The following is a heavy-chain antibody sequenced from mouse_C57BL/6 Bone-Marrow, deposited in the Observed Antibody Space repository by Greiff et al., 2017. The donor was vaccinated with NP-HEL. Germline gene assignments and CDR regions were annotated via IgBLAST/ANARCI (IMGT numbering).Heavy chain of an antibody. CDR3: ARGLTRYGPGYFDV. CDR1: GYTFTDYY. D-gene: IGHD1-1*02. CDR2: INPNNGGT. J-gene: IGHJ1*03. Sequence: VQLQQSGPELVKPGASVKISCKASGYTFTDYYMNWVKQSHGKSLEWIGDINPNNGGTSYNQKFKGKATLTVDKSSSTAYMELRSLTSEDSAVYYGARGLTRYGPGYFDVGGTGTTVTVSS. V-gene: IGHV1-26*01.